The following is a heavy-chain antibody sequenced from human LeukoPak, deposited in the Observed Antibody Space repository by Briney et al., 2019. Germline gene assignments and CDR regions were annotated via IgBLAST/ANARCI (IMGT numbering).Heavy chain of an antibody. J-gene: IGHJ4*02. CDR1: GFTFGSYA. CDR2: ISGSGGST. CDR3: AKDLCIVVVTAPDY. Sequence: GGSLRLSCAASGFTFGSYAMSWVRQAPGKGLEWVSAISGSGGSTYYADSVKGRFTISRDNSKNTLYLQMNSLRAEDTAVYYSAKDLCIVVVTAPDYWGQGTLVTVSS. V-gene: IGHV3-23*01. D-gene: IGHD2-21*02.